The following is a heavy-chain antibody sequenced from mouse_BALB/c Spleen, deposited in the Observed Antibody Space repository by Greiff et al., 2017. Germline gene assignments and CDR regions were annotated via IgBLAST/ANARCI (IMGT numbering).Heavy chain of an antibody. CDR1: GYTFTSYW. Sequence: LQQPGSELVRPGASVKLSCKASGYTFTSYWMHWVKQRPGQGREWIGNIYPCSGSTNYDEKFKSKATLTVDTSSSTAYMQLSSLTSEDSAVYYCTRSDGYYKRGAMDYWGQGTSVTVSS. D-gene: IGHD2-3*01. CDR3: TRSDGYYKRGAMDY. CDR2: IYPCSGST. V-gene: IGHV1S22*01. J-gene: IGHJ4*01.